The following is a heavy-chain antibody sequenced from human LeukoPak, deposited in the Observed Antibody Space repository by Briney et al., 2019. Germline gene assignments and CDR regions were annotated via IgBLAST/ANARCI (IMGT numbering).Heavy chain of an antibody. CDR3: ARRHSSSWSFDY. Sequence: GESLKISCKGSGYNFATYWIGWVRQMPGKGLEWMGIIYPGDSDTTYSPSFQGQATISADKSIATAYLQWSLRASDTAIYYCARRHSSSWSFDYWGRGTLVTVSS. CDR2: IYPGDSDT. J-gene: IGHJ4*02. D-gene: IGHD6-13*01. V-gene: IGHV5-51*01. CDR1: GYNFATYW.